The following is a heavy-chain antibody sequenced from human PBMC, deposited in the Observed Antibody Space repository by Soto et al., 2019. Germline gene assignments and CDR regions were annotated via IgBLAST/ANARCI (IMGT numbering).Heavy chain of an antibody. Sequence: QVQLQESGPGLVKPSQTLSLTCTVSGGSISSGGYYWSWIRQHPGKGLEWIGYIYYSGSTYYNPSLKRRVTISVDTSKNQFSLELSSVTAADTAVYYCASGRRSSSSDYYMDVWGKGTTVTVSS. CDR2: IYYSGST. V-gene: IGHV4-31*03. CDR3: ASGRRSSSSDYYMDV. D-gene: IGHD6-6*01. J-gene: IGHJ6*03. CDR1: GGSISSGGYY.